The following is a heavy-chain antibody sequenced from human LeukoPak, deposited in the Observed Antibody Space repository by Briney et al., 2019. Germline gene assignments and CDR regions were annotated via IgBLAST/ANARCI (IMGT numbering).Heavy chain of an antibody. CDR1: GGSISTNNYH. D-gene: IGHD1-26*01. Sequence: SETLFLTCTVSGGSISTNNYHWGWIRQPPGKGLEWIASINYSGTTYYNPSLQSRVTISVETSKKQFSLKLRFVNAADTAVYYCARRPLVGTTPFDSWGRGTLVTVSS. CDR2: INYSGTT. CDR3: ARRPLVGTTPFDS. V-gene: IGHV4-39*07. J-gene: IGHJ4*02.